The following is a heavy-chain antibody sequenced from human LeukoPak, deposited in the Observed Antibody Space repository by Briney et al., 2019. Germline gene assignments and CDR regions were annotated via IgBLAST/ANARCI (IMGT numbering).Heavy chain of an antibody. CDR3: ARVKVVVTTPNYFDF. V-gene: IGHV5-51*01. D-gene: IGHD2-21*02. CDR1: GYNFSNYW. J-gene: IGHJ4*02. CDR2: IYPGDSDT. Sequence: GESLKISCKSSGYNFSNYWIGWVRQMPGKGLEWMAIIYPGDSDTRYGPSFQGQVTISADKSISTAYLQWSSLKASDTAIHYCARVKVVVTTPNYFDFWGQGTLVTVSS.